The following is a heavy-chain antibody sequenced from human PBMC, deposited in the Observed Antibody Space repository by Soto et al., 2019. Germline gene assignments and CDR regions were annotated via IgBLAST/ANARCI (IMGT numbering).Heavy chain of an antibody. CDR1: GYTFTSYG. CDR2: ISAYNGNT. D-gene: IGHD1-1*01. Sequence: PGASVKVSCKASGYTFTSYGISWVRQAPGQGLEWMGWISAYNGNTNYAQKLQGRVTMTTDTSTSTAYMELRSLRSDDTAVYYCARVRIVPTGTTWAVLIGMDVWGQGTTVTVSS. V-gene: IGHV1-18*01. CDR3: ARVRIVPTGTTWAVLIGMDV. J-gene: IGHJ6*02.